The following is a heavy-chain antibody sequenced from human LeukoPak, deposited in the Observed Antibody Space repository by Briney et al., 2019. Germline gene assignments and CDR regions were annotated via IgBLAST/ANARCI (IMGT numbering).Heavy chain of an antibody. CDR2: IYHSGST. CDR3: AREGGGAVAGRVEVDY. J-gene: IGHJ4*02. D-gene: IGHD6-19*01. V-gene: IGHV4-38-2*02. Sequence: SETLSLTCTVSGGSISSYYWSWIRQPPGKGLEWIGSIYHSGSTYYNPSLKSRVTISVDTSKNQFSLKLSSVTAADTAVYYCAREGGGAVAGRVEVDYWGQGTLVTVSS. CDR1: GGSISSYY.